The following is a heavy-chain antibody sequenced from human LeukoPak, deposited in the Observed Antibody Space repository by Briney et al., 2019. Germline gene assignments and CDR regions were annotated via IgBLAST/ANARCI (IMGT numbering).Heavy chain of an antibody. CDR3: ASSGSYRFDY. D-gene: IGHD1-26*01. Sequence: GGSLRLSCAASGFTFSSYSMNWVRQAPGKGLEWVSHITASGTAMFYADSVKGRFTISRDNAKNSLYLQMNSLRDEDTAVCYCASSGSYRFDYWGQGTLVTVSS. J-gene: IGHJ4*02. V-gene: IGHV3-48*02. CDR2: ITASGTAM. CDR1: GFTFSSYS.